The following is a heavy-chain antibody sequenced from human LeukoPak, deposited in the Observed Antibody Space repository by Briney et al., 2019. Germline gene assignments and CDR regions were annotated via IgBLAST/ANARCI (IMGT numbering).Heavy chain of an antibody. CDR3: ARGRLVSSGWQY. Sequence: SVKVSCKASGGTFSSYAISWVRQAPGQGLEWMGGIIPIFGTANYAQKFQGRVTITADESTSTAYMELSSLRSEDTAAYYCARGRLVSSGWQYWGQGTTVTVSS. CDR1: GGTFSSYA. D-gene: IGHD6-19*01. J-gene: IGHJ6*02. V-gene: IGHV1-69*13. CDR2: IIPIFGTA.